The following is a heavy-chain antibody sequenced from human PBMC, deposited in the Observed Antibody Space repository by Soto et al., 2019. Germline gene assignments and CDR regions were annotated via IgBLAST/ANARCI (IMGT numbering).Heavy chain of an antibody. J-gene: IGHJ2*01. V-gene: IGHV3-9*01. CDR1: GFNFDDYA. Sequence: QLVESGGGLVQPGRSLRLSCTASGFNFDDYAMHWVRQAPGKGLEWVSGSSWSSVNIGYADSVKGRFTISRDNSANSLFLQIDSPRTADTALYFCAKDASGDYDRGYFDLWGRGTLVTVPS. CDR3: AKDASGDYDRGYFDL. CDR2: SSWSSVNI. D-gene: IGHD3-22*01.